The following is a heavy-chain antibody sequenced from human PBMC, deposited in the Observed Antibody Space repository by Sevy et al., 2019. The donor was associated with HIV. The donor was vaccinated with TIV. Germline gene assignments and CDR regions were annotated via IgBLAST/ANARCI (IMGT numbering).Heavy chain of an antibody. J-gene: IGHJ4*02. D-gene: IGHD3-22*01. V-gene: IGHV1-24*01. CDR1: GYTLTGLS. CDR2: FDPEDGET. CDR3: ATTKDYYESSGCPFDF. Sequence: ASVKVSCKVSGYTLTGLSMHWVRQAPGKGLEWMGSFDPEDGETIYAQRLQGRLTMTEVTSADTAYMELNGLRSDDTAIYYCATTKDYYESSGCPFDFWGQGTLVTVSS.